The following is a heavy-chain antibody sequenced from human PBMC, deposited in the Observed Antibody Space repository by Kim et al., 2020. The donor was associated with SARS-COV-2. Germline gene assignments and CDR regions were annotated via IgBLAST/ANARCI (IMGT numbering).Heavy chain of an antibody. Sequence: SETLSLTCAVYGGSFSGYYWSWIRQPPGKGLEWIGEINHSGSTNYNPSLKSRVTISVDTSKNQFSLKLSSVTAADTAVYYCARVSRVQFGWFDPWGQGTLVTVSS. D-gene: IGHD1-1*01. V-gene: IGHV4-34*01. CDR3: ARVSRVQFGWFDP. CDR1: GGSFSGYY. CDR2: INHSGST. J-gene: IGHJ5*02.